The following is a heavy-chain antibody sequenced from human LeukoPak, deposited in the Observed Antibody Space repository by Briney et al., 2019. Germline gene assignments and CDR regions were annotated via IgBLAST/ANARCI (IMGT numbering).Heavy chain of an antibody. Sequence: PSETLSLTCTVSGGSISSYYWSWIRQPPGKGLEWIGYIYYSGSTNYNPSLKSRVTISVDTSKDQFSLKLSSVTAADTAVYYCARGAPLRSAFDIWGRGTMVTVSS. V-gene: IGHV4-59*01. CDR3: ARGAPLRSAFDI. J-gene: IGHJ3*02. CDR1: GGSISSYY. D-gene: IGHD3-16*01. CDR2: IYYSGST.